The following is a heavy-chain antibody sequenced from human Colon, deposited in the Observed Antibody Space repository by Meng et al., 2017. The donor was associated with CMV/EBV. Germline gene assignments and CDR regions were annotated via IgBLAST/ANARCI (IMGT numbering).Heavy chain of an antibody. Sequence: SETLSPTCAVYGGSFSGYYWSWIRQLPGKGLEWIGEINHSGSTNYNPSLKSRVTISVDTSKNQFSLKLSSVTAADTAVYYCARGLSRYSSSWYGGWFDPWGQGTLVTVSS. V-gene: IGHV4-34*01. D-gene: IGHD6-13*01. J-gene: IGHJ5*02. CDR3: ARGLSRYSSSWYGGWFDP. CDR2: INHSGST. CDR1: GGSFSGYY.